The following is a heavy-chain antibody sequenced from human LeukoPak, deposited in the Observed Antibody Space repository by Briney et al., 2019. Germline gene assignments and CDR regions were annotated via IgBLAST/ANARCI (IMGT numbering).Heavy chain of an antibody. CDR3: ARHLYDYYFDY. J-gene: IGHJ4*02. V-gene: IGHV4-59*08. Sequence: SETLSLTCTVSGASINNYYWSWIRQPPGKGLEWVGYVYYSGITNSNASLKSRVTISVDTSKNQFFLKLTSVTAADTAVYFCARHLYDYYFDYWGQGTLVTVSS. CDR1: GASINNYY. CDR2: VYYSGIT. D-gene: IGHD3-3*01.